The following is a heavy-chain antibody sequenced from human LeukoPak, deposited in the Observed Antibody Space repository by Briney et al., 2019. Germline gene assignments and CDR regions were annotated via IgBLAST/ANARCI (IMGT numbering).Heavy chain of an antibody. CDR2: INLNSGGT. V-gene: IGHV1-2*02. J-gene: IGHJ4*02. Sequence: ASVKVSCKASGYTFTGYYMHWVRQAPGQGLEWMGWINLNSGGTTYAQNFQGRVIMTRDTSISTAYMELSRLTSDDTAVYYCARKESGSPVDYWGQGTLVTVSS. CDR1: GYTFTGYY. CDR3: ARKESGSPVDY. D-gene: IGHD1-26*01.